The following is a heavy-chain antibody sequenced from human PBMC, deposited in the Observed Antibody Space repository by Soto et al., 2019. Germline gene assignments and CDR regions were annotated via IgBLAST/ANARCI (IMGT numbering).Heavy chain of an antibody. CDR1: GFTFSSYS. V-gene: IGHV3-21*01. J-gene: IGHJ4*02. D-gene: IGHD3-3*02. CDR3: ASSNTPDY. CDR2: ISSSSSYI. Sequence: PVGSRRLSCAASGFTFSSYSMNWVRQAPGKGLEWVSSISSSSSYIYYADSVKGRFTISRDNAKNSLYLQMNSLRAEDTAVYYCASSNTPDYWGQGTLVTVSS.